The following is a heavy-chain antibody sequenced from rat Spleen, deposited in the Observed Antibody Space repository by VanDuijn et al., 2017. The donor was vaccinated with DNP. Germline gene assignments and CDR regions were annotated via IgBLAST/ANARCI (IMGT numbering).Heavy chain of an antibody. J-gene: IGHJ1*01. CDR1: GFTFDNYW. V-gene: IGHV5-31*01. CDR2: ITSSGVTT. D-gene: IGHD5-1*01. CDR3: TTNWDWYFDF. Sequence: EVQLMESGGDLVQPGRSLKLSCGASGFTFDNYWMTWIRQIPGKGLEWVASITSSGVTTYYPDSVKGRFTISRDNAKSTLYLQMDSLRSEDTATYYCTTNWDWYFDFWGPGTMVTVSS.